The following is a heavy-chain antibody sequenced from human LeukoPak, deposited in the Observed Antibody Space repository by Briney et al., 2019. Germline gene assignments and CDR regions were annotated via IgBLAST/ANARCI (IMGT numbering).Heavy chain of an antibody. CDR2: ISGSGDPI. V-gene: IGHV3-48*01. CDR1: GFTFNIYS. D-gene: IGHD2-21*02. J-gene: IGHJ3*02. Sequence: GGSLRLSCAASGFTFNIYSMNWVRQAPGKGLEWVSYISGSGDPIYYADSVKGRFTISRDNAKNSLYLQMNSLRVEDTAVYYCAALVTRDAFDIWGQGTMVTVSS. CDR3: AALVTRDAFDI.